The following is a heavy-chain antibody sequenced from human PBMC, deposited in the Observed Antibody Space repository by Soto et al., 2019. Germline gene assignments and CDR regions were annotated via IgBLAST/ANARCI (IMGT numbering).Heavy chain of an antibody. Sequence: PWGSLRLSCVASGFFLRDFGMHWVRQAPGKGLEWVSVIWYDGSNTYQGESVKGRFTMSRDISKNTLYLQMDSLRPEDTAVYYYAIATAGKWHPFDYWGHGTLVTVSS. CDR2: IWYDGSNT. J-gene: IGHJ4*01. D-gene: IGHD1-1*01. CDR1: GFFLRDFG. CDR3: AIATAGKWHPFDY. V-gene: IGHV3-33*01.